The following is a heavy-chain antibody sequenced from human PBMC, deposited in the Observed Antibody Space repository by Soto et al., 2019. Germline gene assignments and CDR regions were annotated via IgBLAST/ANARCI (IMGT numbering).Heavy chain of an antibody. J-gene: IGHJ4*02. D-gene: IGHD5-12*01. V-gene: IGHV1-8*01. Sequence: ASVKVSCKASGYTFTSYDINWVRLATGQGLEWMGWMNPNSGNTGYAQKFQGRVTMTRNTSISTAYMELSSLRSEDTAVYYCARGPRGYSGYEYNYWGQGTLVTVSS. CDR2: MNPNSGNT. CDR1: GYTFTSYD. CDR3: ARGPRGYSGYEYNY.